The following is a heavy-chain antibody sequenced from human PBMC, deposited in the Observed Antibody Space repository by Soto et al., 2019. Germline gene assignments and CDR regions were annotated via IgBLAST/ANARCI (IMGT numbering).Heavy chain of an antibody. CDR1: GGTFSSYA. CDR2: IIPIFGTA. D-gene: IGHD3-10*01. V-gene: IGHV1-69*13. CDR3: ARDTMVRGVIIDYYYGMDV. J-gene: IGHJ6*02. Sequence: SVKVSCKASGGTFSSYAISWVRQAPGQGLEWMGGIIPIFGTANYAQKFQGRVTITADESTSTAYMELSSLRSEDTAVYYCARDTMVRGVIIDYYYGMDVWGQGTTDTVSS.